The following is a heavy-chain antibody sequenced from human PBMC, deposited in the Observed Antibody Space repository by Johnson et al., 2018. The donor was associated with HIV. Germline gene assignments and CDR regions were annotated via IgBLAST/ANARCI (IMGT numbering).Heavy chain of an antibody. D-gene: IGHD3-16*01. Sequence: QMQLVESGGGVVQPGRSLRLSCAASGFTFSTYGMHWVRQAPGKGLEWVAFIRYDGSNKYYGDSVKGRFTISRDNSKNTLYVQMNSLRVEDTAVYYCAKMSRGRQDAFDIWGQGAMVSVSA. J-gene: IGHJ3*02. CDR2: IRYDGSNK. CDR3: AKMSRGRQDAFDI. V-gene: IGHV3-30*02. CDR1: GFTFSTYG.